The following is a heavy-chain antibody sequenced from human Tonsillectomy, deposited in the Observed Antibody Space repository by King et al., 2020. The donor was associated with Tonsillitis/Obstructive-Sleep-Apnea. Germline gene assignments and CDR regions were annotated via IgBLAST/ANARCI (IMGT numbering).Heavy chain of an antibody. CDR3: ARTVREAQQLVSYYYYYMDV. V-gene: IGHV4-59*01. D-gene: IGHD6-13*01. J-gene: IGHJ6*03. CDR2: IYYSGST. Sequence: VQLQESGPGLVKPSETLSLTCTVSGGSISSYYWSWIRQPPGKGLEWIGYIYYSGSTNYNPSLKSRVTISVDTSKNQFSLKLSSVTAADTAVYYCARTVREAQQLVSYYYYYMDVWGKGTTVTVSS. CDR1: GGSISSYY.